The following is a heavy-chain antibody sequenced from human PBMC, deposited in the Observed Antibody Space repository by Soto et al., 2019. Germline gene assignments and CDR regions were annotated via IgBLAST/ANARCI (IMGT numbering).Heavy chain of an antibody. J-gene: IGHJ3*02. CDR2: ISAYNGNT. CDR3: ARAGDFWSGYSAKGAFDI. D-gene: IGHD3-3*01. CDR1: GYTFTSYG. V-gene: IGHV1-18*01. Sequence: ASVKVSCKASGYTFTSYGISWVRQAPGQGLEWMGWISAYNGNTNYAQKLQGRVTMTTDTSTSTAYMELRSLRSDDTAVYYCARAGDFWSGYSAKGAFDIWGQGTMVTVSS.